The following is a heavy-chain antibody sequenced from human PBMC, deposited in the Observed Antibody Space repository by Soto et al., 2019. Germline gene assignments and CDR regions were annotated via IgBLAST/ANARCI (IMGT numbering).Heavy chain of an antibody. CDR3: AKALGYKVYYYYGMDV. CDR2: ISYDGSNK. J-gene: IGHJ6*02. D-gene: IGHD5-12*01. CDR1: GFTFSSYG. V-gene: IGHV3-30*18. Sequence: QVQLVESGGGVVQPGRSLRLSCAASGFTFSSYGMHWVRQAPGKGLEWVAVISYDGSNKYYADSVKGRFTISRDNSKNTLYLQMNSLRAEDTAVYYCAKALGYKVYYYYGMDVWGQGTTVTVSS.